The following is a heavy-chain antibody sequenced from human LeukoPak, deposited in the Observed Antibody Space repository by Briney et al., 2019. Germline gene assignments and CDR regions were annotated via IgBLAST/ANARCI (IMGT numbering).Heavy chain of an antibody. CDR2: SYSGGTT. J-gene: IGHJ3*01. V-gene: IGHV3-53*01. D-gene: IGHD6-19*01. CDR3: RGWLGSFDV. Sequence: PGGSLRLSCAVSGFTISNTEMSWVRQVPGKGPEWVLVSYSGGTTYYADSVKGRFTISRGISKNTVDLQMNSLRVEDTAVYHCRGWLGSFDVWGQGTMVTVPS. CDR1: GFTISNTE.